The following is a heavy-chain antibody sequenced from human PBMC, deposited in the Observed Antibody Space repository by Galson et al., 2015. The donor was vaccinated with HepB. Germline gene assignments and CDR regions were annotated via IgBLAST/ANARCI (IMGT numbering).Heavy chain of an antibody. D-gene: IGHD6-6*01. V-gene: IGHV2-5*02. J-gene: IGHJ4*01. CDR1: GFSLNTPGMG. CDR2: IFWDDDK. Sequence: PALVKPTQTLSLTCSFSGFSLNTPGMGVGWIRQPPGKALEWLALIFWDDDKRYNSSLKTRLTITKDTSRNQVVLTLTNMDPLDTATYYCAHYPSSSQSSYLASWGHRTLVTVSS. CDR3: AHYPSSSQSSYLAS.